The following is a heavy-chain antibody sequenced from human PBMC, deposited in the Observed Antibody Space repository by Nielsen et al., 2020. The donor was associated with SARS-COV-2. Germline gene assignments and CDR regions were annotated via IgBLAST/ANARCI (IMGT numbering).Heavy chain of an antibody. V-gene: IGHV1-2*06. D-gene: IGHD4-11*01. J-gene: IGHJ5*02. CDR3: ARGGGAHGRNYGWFDP. CDR2: INPNSGGT. Sequence: ASVKVSCKASGYTFTGYYMHWVRQATGQGLEWMGRINPNSGGTNYAQKFQGRATMTRDTSISTAYMELRRLRSDDTAVYYCARGGGAHGRNYGWFDPWGQGTLVTVSS. CDR1: GYTFTGYY.